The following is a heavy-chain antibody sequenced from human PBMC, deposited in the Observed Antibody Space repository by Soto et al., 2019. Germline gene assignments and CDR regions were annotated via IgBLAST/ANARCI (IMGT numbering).Heavy chain of an antibody. D-gene: IGHD2-8*02. CDR1: GDSINNKNW. CDR2: IYHSGST. CDR3: ARDKITGLFDY. J-gene: IGHJ4*02. Sequence: SETLSLTCSVSGDSINNKNWWTWLRPPPGKRLEWIGEIYHSGSTSYNPSLKSRVTISVDKSKNQFSLKLTSVTAADTAVYYCARDKITGLFDYWGQGTLVTVSS. V-gene: IGHV4-4*02.